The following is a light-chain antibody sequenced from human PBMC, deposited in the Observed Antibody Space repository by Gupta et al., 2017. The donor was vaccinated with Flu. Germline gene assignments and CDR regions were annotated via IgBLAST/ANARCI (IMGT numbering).Light chain of an antibody. J-gene: IGLJ1*01. CDR3: SSYTSSSTQV. V-gene: IGLV2-14*01. Sequence: ALPQHAPVSWSPVPSITISSTGTSSDVGGYNYVSWYQQHPGKAPKLMIYEVSKRPSGVANRFSGSKSGNTASLTISGLQAEDEADYYCSSYTSSSTQVFGTGTKVTVL. CDR1: SSDVGGYNY. CDR2: EVS.